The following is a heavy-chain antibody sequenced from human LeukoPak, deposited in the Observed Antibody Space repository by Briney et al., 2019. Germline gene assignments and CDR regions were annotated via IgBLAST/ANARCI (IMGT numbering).Heavy chain of an antibody. CDR2: IRTNTGSP. D-gene: IGHD2-15*01. CDR3: AKDLDSAAFDI. V-gene: IGHV7-4-1*02. CDR1: GYTFTTYA. Sequence: GASVKVSCRAFGYTFTTYAINWVRQAPGQGLEYMGWIRTNTGSPTYAQGFTGRFVFSLDTSVNTAYLQISSLKAEDTAVYYCAKDLDSAAFDIWGQGTMVTVSS. J-gene: IGHJ3*02.